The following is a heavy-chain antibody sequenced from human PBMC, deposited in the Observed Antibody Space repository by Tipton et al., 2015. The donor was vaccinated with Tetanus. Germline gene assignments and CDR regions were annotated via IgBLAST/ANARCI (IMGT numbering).Heavy chain of an antibody. V-gene: IGHV4-34*01. Sequence: TLSLTCAVYGASFSDYYWSWIRQAPGKGLEWIGEINHSGSTNHNPSLKSRVTLSVDTSKKHFSLRLGSAIAADTAVYYCARLREVVSRSGWALDYWGQGALVTVSS. CDR1: GASFSDYY. CDR3: ARLREVVSRSGWALDY. D-gene: IGHD5/OR15-5a*01. J-gene: IGHJ4*02. CDR2: INHSGST.